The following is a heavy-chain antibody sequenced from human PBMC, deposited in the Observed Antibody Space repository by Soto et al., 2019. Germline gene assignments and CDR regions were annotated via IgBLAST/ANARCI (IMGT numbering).Heavy chain of an antibody. D-gene: IGHD6-13*01. CDR3: ASRYSSSWKFDY. V-gene: IGHV4-59*08. Sequence: SETLSLTCTVSGGSISSYYWSWIRQPPGKGLEWIGYIYYSGSTNYNPSLKSRVTISVDTSKNQFSLKLSSVTAADTAVYYCASRYSSSWKFDYWGQGTLVTVFS. CDR2: IYYSGST. CDR1: GGSISSYY. J-gene: IGHJ4*02.